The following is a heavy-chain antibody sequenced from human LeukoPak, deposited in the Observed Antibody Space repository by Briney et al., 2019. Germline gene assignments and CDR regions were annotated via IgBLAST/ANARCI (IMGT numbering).Heavy chain of an antibody. J-gene: IGHJ4*02. CDR3: TKAWAADH. Sequence: QTGGSLRLSCAASGFTFSTHAMTWVRQAPGKGLEWVSAISDTGDKKYYAGSVKGRFTISRDNAKNTVYLQMNSLRAEDTALYYCTKAWAADHWGQGALVTVSS. CDR2: ISDTGDKK. CDR1: GFTFSTHA. D-gene: IGHD2-15*01. V-gene: IGHV3-23*01.